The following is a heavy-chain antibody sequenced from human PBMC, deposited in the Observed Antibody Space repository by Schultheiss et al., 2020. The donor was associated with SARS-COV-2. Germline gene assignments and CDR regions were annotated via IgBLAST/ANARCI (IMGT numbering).Heavy chain of an antibody. CDR1: GYTFTSYY. D-gene: IGHD1-26*01. V-gene: IGHV1-46*01. CDR3: ARERVGATRDAFDI. J-gene: IGHJ3*02. Sequence: ASVKVSCKASGYTFTSYYMHWVRQAPGQGLEWMGIINPSGGSTSYAQKLQGRVTMTTDTSTSTAYMELRSLRSDDTAVYYCARERVGATRDAFDIWGQGTMVTVSS. CDR2: INPSGGST.